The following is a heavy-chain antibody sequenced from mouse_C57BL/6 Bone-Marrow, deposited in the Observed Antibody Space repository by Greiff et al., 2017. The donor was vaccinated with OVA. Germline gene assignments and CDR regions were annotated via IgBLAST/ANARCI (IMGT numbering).Heavy chain of an antibody. V-gene: IGHV1-82*01. CDR3: ASSLSDGYCDY. CDR2: IYPGDGDT. D-gene: IGHD2-3*01. Sequence: QVQLQQSGPELVKPGASVKISCKASGYAFSSSWMNWVKQRPGKGLEWIGRIYPGDGDTNYNGKFKGKATLTADKSSSTAYMQLSSLTSEDSAVYFCASSLSDGYCDYWGQGTTLTVSS. CDR1: GYAFSSSW. J-gene: IGHJ2*01.